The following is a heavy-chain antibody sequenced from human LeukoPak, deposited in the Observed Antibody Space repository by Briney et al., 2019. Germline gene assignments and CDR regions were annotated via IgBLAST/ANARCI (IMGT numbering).Heavy chain of an antibody. V-gene: IGHV3-30-3*01. Sequence: TGGSLRLSCAASGFTFSSYAMHWVRQARGKGLEWVTVISYDGSNKYYADSVKGRFTISRDNSKNTLYLQMNSLRAEDTAVYYCARGDPFPEVVNYYDSSGNYGMDVWGQGTTVTVSS. J-gene: IGHJ6*02. CDR2: ISYDGSNK. D-gene: IGHD3-22*01. CDR1: GFTFSSYA. CDR3: ARGDPFPEVVNYYDSSGNYGMDV.